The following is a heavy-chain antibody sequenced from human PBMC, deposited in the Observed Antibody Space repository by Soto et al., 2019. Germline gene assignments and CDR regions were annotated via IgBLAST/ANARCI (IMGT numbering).Heavy chain of an antibody. V-gene: IGHV1-69*13. CDR1: GGTFSSYA. D-gene: IGHD5-18*01. CDR3: ARGGYSYGLTNYYGMDV. Sequence: ASVKVSCKASGGTFSSYAISWVRQAPGQGLEWMGGIIPIFGTANYAQKFQGRVTITADESTSTAYMELSSLRSEDTAVYYCARGGYSYGLTNYYGMDVWGQGTTVTVSS. CDR2: IIPIFGTA. J-gene: IGHJ6*02.